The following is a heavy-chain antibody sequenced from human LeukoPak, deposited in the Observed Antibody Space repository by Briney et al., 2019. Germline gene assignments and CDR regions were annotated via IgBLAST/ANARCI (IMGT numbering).Heavy chain of an antibody. CDR2: IFPGGGEI. Sequence: GGSLRLSCAASGFTFSNYAMSWVRQAPGKGLEWVSSIFPGGGEIHYADSVRGRFTISRDNSKSTLSLQMNSLRAEDTAIYYCATYRQVLLPFESWGQGTLVTVSS. CDR3: ATYRQVLLPFES. D-gene: IGHD2-8*02. J-gene: IGHJ4*02. V-gene: IGHV3-23*01. CDR1: GFTFSNYA.